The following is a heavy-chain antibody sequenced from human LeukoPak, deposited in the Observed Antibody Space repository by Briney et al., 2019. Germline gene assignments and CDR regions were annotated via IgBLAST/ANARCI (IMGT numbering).Heavy chain of an antibody. CDR2: MNPNSGNT. Sequence: ASVKVSCKASGFTFTSYDINWVRQAPGQGLEWMGWMNPNSGNTRYAQKVQGRITMTGDTSISTAYMELSSLRSEDTAVYYCARGPSLVRGVIMPGSVGGMDVWGQGTTDTVSS. CDR3: ARGPSLVRGVIMPGSVGGMDV. J-gene: IGHJ6*02. D-gene: IGHD3-10*01. V-gene: IGHV1-8*01. CDR1: GFTFTSYD.